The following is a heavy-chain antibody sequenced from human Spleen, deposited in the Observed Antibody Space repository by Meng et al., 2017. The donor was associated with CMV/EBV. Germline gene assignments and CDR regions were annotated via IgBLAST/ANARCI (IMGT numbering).Heavy chain of an antibody. CDR3: ARVGLGPAATSGGMDV. Sequence: GESLKISCAASGFTVSSNYMSWVRQAPGKGLEWVSVIYSGGSTHYADSVKGRFTISRDNSKNTLYLQMNSLRAEDTAVYYCARVGLGPAATSGGMDVWGQGTTVTVSS. CDR1: GFTVSSNY. V-gene: IGHV3-53*01. J-gene: IGHJ6*02. CDR2: IYSGGST. D-gene: IGHD2-2*01.